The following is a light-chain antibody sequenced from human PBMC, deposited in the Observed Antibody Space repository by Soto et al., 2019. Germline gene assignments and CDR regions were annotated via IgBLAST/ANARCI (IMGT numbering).Light chain of an antibody. V-gene: IGLV2-8*01. CDR3: SSYAGNYTYV. J-gene: IGLJ1*01. Sequence: QSALTQPPSASGSPGQSVTIPCTGTSSDVGGYDHVSWYQQHPGKAPKLMIYEVTKRPAGVPDRFSGSKSGNTASLTVSGLQAEDEADYYCSSYAGNYTYVFGTGTKLTVL. CDR2: EVT. CDR1: SSDVGGYDH.